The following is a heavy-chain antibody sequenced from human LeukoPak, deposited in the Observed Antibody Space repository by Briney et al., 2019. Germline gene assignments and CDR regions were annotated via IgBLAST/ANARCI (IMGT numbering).Heavy chain of an antibody. V-gene: IGHV4-31*03. Sequence: SETLSLTCTVSGGSISSGGYYWSWIRQHPGKGLEWIGYIYYSGSTYYNPSLKSRVTISVDTSKNQFSLKLSSVTAADTAVYYCARVRDTAMVSEAPYFDYWGQGTLVTVSS. J-gene: IGHJ4*02. D-gene: IGHD5-18*01. CDR3: ARVRDTAMVSEAPYFDY. CDR2: IYYSGST. CDR1: GGSISSGGYY.